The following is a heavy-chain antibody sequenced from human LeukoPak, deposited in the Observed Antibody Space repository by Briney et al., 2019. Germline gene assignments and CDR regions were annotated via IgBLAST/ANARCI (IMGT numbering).Heavy chain of an antibody. Sequence: GGSLGLSCTTSGFTFSAYAMTWVRQAAGKGLEWVSSISGSDGTTDYTDSVKGRFTISRDNSKKTLYLQMNSLRAEDTALYYCAKGASSNSISRLRYWGQGTLVTVSS. D-gene: IGHD6-13*01. CDR3: AKGASSNSISRLRY. CDR1: GFTFSAYA. J-gene: IGHJ4*02. V-gene: IGHV3-23*01. CDR2: ISGSDGTT.